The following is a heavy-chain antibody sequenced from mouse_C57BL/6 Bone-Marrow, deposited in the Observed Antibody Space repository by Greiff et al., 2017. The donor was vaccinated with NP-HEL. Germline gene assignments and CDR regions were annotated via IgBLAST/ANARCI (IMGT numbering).Heavy chain of an antibody. CDR3: TTGPNWDYAMDY. V-gene: IGHV14-4*01. D-gene: IGHD4-1*01. CDR1: GFNIKDDY. J-gene: IGHJ4*01. Sequence: VQLKESGAELVRPGASVKLSCTASGFNIKDDYMHWVKQRPEQGLEWIGWIDPENGDTEYASKFQGKATITADTSSNTAYLQLSSLTSEDTAVYYCTTGPNWDYAMDYWGQGTSVTVSS. CDR2: IDPENGDT.